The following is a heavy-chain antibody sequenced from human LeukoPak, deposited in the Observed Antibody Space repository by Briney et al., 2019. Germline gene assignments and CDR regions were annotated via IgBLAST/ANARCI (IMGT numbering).Heavy chain of an antibody. D-gene: IGHD6-19*01. Sequence: SETLFLTCTVSGGSISSSRYYWGWIRQPPGKGLEWIGYIYYSGSTNYNPSLKSRVTISVDTSKNQFSLKLSSVTAADTAVYYCASSSGWYPFDYWGQGTLVTVSS. CDR1: GGSISSSRYY. V-gene: IGHV4-61*05. J-gene: IGHJ4*02. CDR3: ASSSGWYPFDY. CDR2: IYYSGST.